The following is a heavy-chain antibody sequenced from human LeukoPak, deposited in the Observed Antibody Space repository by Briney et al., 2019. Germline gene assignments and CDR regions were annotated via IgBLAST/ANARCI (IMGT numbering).Heavy chain of an antibody. CDR3: ARVSRYDSSDINLDY. V-gene: IGHV1-69*05. CDR2: IIPIFGTA. Sequence: SVKVSCKPSVGTFSSQTISWVRQAPGQGLKWMGGIIPIFGTANYAQKFQGRVTITTDESTSTAYMELSSLRSEDTAVYYCARVSRYDSSDINLDYWGQGTLVTVSS. CDR1: VGTFSSQT. J-gene: IGHJ4*02. D-gene: IGHD3-22*01.